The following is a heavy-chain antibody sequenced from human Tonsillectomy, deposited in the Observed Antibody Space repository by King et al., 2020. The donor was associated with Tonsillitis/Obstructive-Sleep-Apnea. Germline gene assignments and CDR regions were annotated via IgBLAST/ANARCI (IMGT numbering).Heavy chain of an antibody. Sequence: VQLVQSGGGVVQPGRSLRLSCAASGCTFSSYGMHWVRQAPGKGLEWCAAIWHDGNNKYYGDSVKGRFTISRDNSKNTLYLQMNSLRAEDTAVYYCARDGGSGTESSYFDYWGQGTLVTVSS. CDR1: GCTFSSYG. CDR3: ARDGGSGTESSYFDY. CDR2: IWHDGNNK. J-gene: IGHJ4*02. D-gene: IGHD3-16*01. V-gene: IGHV3-33*01.